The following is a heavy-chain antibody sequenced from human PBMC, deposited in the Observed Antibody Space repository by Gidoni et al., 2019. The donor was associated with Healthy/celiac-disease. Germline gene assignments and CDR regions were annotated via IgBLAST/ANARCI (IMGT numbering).Heavy chain of an antibody. D-gene: IGHD5-18*01. J-gene: IGHJ6*02. CDR2: IKQDGSEK. CDR1: GFTFSSYW. Sequence: EVQLVESGGGLVQPGGSLRLSCAASGFTFSSYWMSWVRTAPGKGLEWVANIKQDGSEKYYVDSVKGRFTISRDNAKNSLYLQMNSLRAEDTAVYYCARQAGGLQLWTRYYYGMDVWGQGTTVTVSS. V-gene: IGHV3-7*03. CDR3: ARQAGGLQLWTRYYYGMDV.